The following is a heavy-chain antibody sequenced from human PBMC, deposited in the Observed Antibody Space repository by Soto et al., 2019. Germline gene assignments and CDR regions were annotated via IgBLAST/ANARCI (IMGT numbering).Heavy chain of an antibody. V-gene: IGHV3-23*01. CDR3: AIRTYSSGSYYLDY. CDR2: ISGSGGST. J-gene: IGHJ4*02. D-gene: IGHD6-19*01. Sequence: EVQLLESGGGLVQPGGSLRLSCAASGFTFSSYAMSWVRQAPGKGLEWVSGISGSGGSTYYADSVKGRFTISRDSSKNTLYLQMNSLRAEDTAVYYCAIRTYSSGSYYLDYWGQGTLVTVSS. CDR1: GFTFSSYA.